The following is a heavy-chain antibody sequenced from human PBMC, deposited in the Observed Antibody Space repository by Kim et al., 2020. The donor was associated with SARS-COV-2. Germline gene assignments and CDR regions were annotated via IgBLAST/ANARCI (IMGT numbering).Heavy chain of an antibody. Sequence: GGSLRLSCAASGFTFSSYAMSWVRQAPGKGLEWVSAISGSGGSTYYADSVKGRFTISRDNSKNTLYLQMNSLRAEDTAVYYCARLPRIVVVPAASLIFDYWGQGTLVTVSS. CDR1: GFTFSSYA. V-gene: IGHV3-23*01. CDR2: ISGSGGST. CDR3: ARLPRIVVVPAASLIFDY. D-gene: IGHD2-2*01. J-gene: IGHJ4*02.